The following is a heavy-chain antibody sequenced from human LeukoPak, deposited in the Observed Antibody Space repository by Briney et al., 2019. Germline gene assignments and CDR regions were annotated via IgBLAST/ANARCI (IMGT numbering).Heavy chain of an antibody. D-gene: IGHD2-2*02. CDR3: AKSRGYCSSTSCYKRVDYFDY. CDR2: ISGSGGST. Sequence: GGTLRLSCAASGFTFSSYAMSWVRQAPGKGLEWVSAISGSGGSTYYADSVKGRFTISRDNSKNTLYLQMNSLRAEDTAVYYCAKSRGYCSSTSCYKRVDYFDYWGQGTLVTVSS. J-gene: IGHJ4*02. V-gene: IGHV3-23*01. CDR1: GFTFSSYA.